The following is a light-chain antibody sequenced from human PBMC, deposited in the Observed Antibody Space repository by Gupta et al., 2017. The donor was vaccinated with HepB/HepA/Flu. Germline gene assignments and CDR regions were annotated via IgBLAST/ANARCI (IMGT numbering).Light chain of an antibody. CDR2: EVS. J-gene: IGLJ3*02. CDR1: SSDVGSYNL. Sequence: SALTQPASVSGSPGQSITISCTGTSSDVGSYNLVSWYPQHPGKAPQLMIYEVSKRPSGVSNRFSGSKSGNTASLTISGLQAEYEADYYCCSYAGSWVFGGGTKLTVL. V-gene: IGLV2-23*02. CDR3: CSYAGSWV.